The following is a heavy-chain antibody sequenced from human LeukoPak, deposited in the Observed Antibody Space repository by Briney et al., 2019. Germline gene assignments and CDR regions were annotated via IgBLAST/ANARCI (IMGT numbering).Heavy chain of an antibody. Sequence: ASVKVSCKASGYTFTGYYVHWVRQAPGQGLEWMAWINPNNGATNYAQKFQGRVTLTGDTPITTAYMELSSLRSDDTAVYYCARGMLAPYSYHGMDVWGQGTTVTVSS. V-gene: IGHV1-2*02. CDR1: GYTFTGYY. CDR2: INPNNGAT. J-gene: IGHJ6*02. D-gene: IGHD2-8*01. CDR3: ARGMLAPYSYHGMDV.